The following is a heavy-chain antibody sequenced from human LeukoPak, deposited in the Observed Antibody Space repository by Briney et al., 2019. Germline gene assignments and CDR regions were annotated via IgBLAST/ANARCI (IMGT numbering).Heavy chain of an antibody. V-gene: IGHV4-59*01. D-gene: IGHD3-9*01. CDR1: GGSLSYYY. J-gene: IGHJ5*02. CDR3: ARGGTYNDILSFDP. CDR2: IYYTGST. Sequence: PSETLSLTCTVSGGSLSYYYWTWLRQSPGKGLEWIGQIYYTGSTYYNPSLQRRLTISVDTSRNQFSLNLTSVTAADTAVYYCARGGTYNDILSFDPGGQGTLVTVSS.